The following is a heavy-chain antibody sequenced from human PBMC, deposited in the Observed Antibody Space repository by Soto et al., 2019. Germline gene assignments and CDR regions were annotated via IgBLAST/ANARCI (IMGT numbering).Heavy chain of an antibody. D-gene: IGHD1-26*01. V-gene: IGHV3-9*01. CDR3: VRSSGSQPRAGWFDP. CDR1: GFNFDDHA. J-gene: IGHJ5*02. CDR2: ISWNSVTI. Sequence: EVQLVESGGGLAQPGWSRRLSCAASGFNFDDHAMHWVRQTPGKGLEWVSGISWNSVTINYEDSIKGRFTISRDNAKRTLYLQMNNLRPADTAMYFCVRSSGSQPRAGWFDPWGQGTLVTVS.